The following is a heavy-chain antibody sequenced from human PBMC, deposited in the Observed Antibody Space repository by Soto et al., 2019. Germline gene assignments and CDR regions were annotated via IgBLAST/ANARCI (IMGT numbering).Heavy chain of an antibody. J-gene: IGHJ4*02. D-gene: IGHD3-10*01. CDR2: IKPDGTEK. Sequence: GGSLRLSCAASGFTFTTYWMTWVRQAPGKGLEWVANIKPDGTEKYYVDSVRGRFTISRDNAKNSLYLQMISLRAEDTAVYYCARLRAEDSSIPRYFAYWGQGILVTVSS. V-gene: IGHV3-7*01. CDR1: GFTFTTYW. CDR3: ARLRAEDSSIPRYFAY.